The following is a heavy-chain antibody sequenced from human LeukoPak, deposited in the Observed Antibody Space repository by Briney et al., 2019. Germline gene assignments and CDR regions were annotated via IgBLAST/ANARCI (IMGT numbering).Heavy chain of an antibody. CDR1: GGSISSYY. CDR2: IYTTGST. J-gene: IGHJ3*02. V-gene: IGHV4-4*07. Sequence: KPSETLSLTCTVSGGSISSYYWSWIRQPAGKRLEWIGRIYTTGSTNYNPSLQSRVTMSIDTSKKQFSLKLSSVTAADTAVYYCARSFDTNAFDIWGQGTMVTVSS. CDR3: ARSFDTNAFDI.